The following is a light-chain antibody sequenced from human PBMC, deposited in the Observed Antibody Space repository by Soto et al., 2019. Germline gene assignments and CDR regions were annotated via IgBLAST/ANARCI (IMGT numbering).Light chain of an antibody. CDR3: QQGYSSAIT. J-gene: IGKJ5*01. Sequence: SLPAYLGDRVTISCRASQSISSYLNWYQQKPGKAPKLLIYAASSLQSGVPSRFSGSGSGTDFTLTVNSLQPEDFATYYCQQGYSSAITFGQGTRLEI. CDR2: AAS. CDR1: QSISSY. V-gene: IGKV1-39*01.